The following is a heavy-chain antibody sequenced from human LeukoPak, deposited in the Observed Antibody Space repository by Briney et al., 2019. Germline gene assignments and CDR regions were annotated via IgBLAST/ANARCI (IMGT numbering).Heavy chain of an antibody. D-gene: IGHD3-9*01. J-gene: IGHJ4*02. CDR3: ARGYYDLLTGHVVTYYFDY. CDR2: IIPIFCTA. Sequence: SVKVSCKASGGTFSSYAISWARQAPGQGLEWMGGIIPIFCTANYAQKFQGRVTLIRDTSASTAYMELSSLRSADTAVYYCARGYYDLLTGHVVTYYFDYWGQGTLVTVSS. V-gene: IGHV1-69*05. CDR1: GGTFSSYA.